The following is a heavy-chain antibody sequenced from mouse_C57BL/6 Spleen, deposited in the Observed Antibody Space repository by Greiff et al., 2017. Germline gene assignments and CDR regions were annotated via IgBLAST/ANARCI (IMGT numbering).Heavy chain of an antibody. V-gene: IGHV7-3*01. CDR2: IRNKANGYTT. CDR1: GFTFTDYY. J-gene: IGHJ2*01. CDR3: ARSPYYDYDRDYFDY. Sequence: EVQGVESGGGLVQPGGSLSLSCAASGFTFTDYYMSWVRQPPGKALEWLGFIRNKANGYTTEYSASVKGRFTISRDTSQSILYLQMNALRAEDSATYYCARSPYYDYDRDYFDYWGQGTTLTVSS. D-gene: IGHD2-4*01.